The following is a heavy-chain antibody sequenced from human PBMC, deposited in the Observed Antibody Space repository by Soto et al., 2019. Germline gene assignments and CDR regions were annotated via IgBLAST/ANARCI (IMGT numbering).Heavy chain of an antibody. CDR3: AHSSGRAGDY. CDR2: RYWDDDK. Sequence: QITLKESGPTLVKPTQTLTLTCTFSGFSLTTSGVGVGWIRQPPGKALEWLALRYWDDDKRYSPSLKSRLTLSMDTSNNQVVLTMTNIDPVDTGTDCCAHSSGRAGDYWGQGTLVTVSS. CDR1: GFSLTTSGVG. D-gene: IGHD3-10*01. V-gene: IGHV2-5*02. J-gene: IGHJ4*02.